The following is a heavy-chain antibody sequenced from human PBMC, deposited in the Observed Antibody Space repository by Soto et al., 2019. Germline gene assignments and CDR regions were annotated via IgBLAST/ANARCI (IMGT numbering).Heavy chain of an antibody. CDR1: GFTFDDYA. J-gene: IGHJ4*02. CDR3: VRSKGGYSYGTPFDY. CDR2: ISWNSCNI. D-gene: IGHD5-18*01. Sequence: EVQLEESGGALVQPGRSLRLSCAASGFTFDDYAMHWVRQVLGKGLEWVSSISWNSCNIGYADSVKGRFTTSRANAKNSLYLQMNSLRPEDTALYYCVRSKGGYSYGTPFDYWGKGTLVTVSS. V-gene: IGHV3-9*01.